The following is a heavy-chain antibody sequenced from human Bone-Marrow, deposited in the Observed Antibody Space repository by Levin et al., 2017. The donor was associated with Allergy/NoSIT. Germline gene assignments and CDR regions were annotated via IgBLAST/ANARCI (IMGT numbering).Heavy chain of an antibody. CDR3: ARGEPEMATTNFDY. D-gene: IGHD5-24*01. CDR1: GFTFSSYG. V-gene: IGHV3-33*01. J-gene: IGHJ4*02. CDR2: IWYDGSNK. Sequence: GGSLRLSCAASGFTFSSYGMHWVRQAPGKGLEWVAIIWYDGSNKFYADSVKGRFTISRDNSKNTLYLQMNSLRAEDTAVYYCARGEPEMATTNFDYWGQGPLVTGSS.